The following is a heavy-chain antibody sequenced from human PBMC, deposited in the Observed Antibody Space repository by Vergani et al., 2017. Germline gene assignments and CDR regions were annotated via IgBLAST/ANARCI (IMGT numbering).Heavy chain of an antibody. Sequence: EVELVQSGPEMRKPGESLKISCKGSEYSFGNYWIGWVRQMPGKGLEWMGIIYPTDSDTRYSPSFQGQVTISAATSISHAFLQWDSLKASDTALYYCARHTTYTDSWGQGTLVTVSS. D-gene: IGHD1-1*01. J-gene: IGHJ4*02. CDR3: ARHTTYTDS. CDR2: IYPTDSDT. V-gene: IGHV5-51*01. CDR1: EYSFGNYW.